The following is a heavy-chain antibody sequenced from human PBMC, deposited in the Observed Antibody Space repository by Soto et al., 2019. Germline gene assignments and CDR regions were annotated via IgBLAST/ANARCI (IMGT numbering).Heavy chain of an antibody. J-gene: IGHJ4*02. D-gene: IGHD3-10*01. CDR1: VGSISSSNW. Sequence: SETLSLTCAVSVGSISSSNWWSWVRQPPGKGLEWIGEIYHSGNTNYNPSLKSRVTMAVDKSRNQFSLKLSSVTAADTAVYYCARRWGEGRVDYWGQGTLVTVSS. CDR2: IYHSGNT. CDR3: ARRWGEGRVDY. V-gene: IGHV4-4*02.